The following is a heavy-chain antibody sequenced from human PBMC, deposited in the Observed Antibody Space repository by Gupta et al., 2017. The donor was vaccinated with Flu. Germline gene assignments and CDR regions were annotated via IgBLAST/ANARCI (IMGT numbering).Heavy chain of an antibody. CDR1: GFTFSSKA. CDR3: AKAGGRMFGLFDP. D-gene: IGHD3-10*02. CDR2: ISGSGGST. J-gene: IGHJ5*02. Sequence: EVQLLESGGGLVQPGGSLRLSCAASGFTFSSKAMSWVRQAPGKGLAWVSAISGSGGSTYYADSVKGRFTISRDNSKNTLYLQMNSLRAEDTAVYYGAKAGGRMFGLFDPWGQGTLVTVSS. V-gene: IGHV3-23*01.